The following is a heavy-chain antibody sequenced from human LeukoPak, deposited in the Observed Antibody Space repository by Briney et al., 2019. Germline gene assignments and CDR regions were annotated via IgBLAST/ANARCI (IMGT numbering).Heavy chain of an antibody. D-gene: IGHD3-22*01. V-gene: IGHV4-30-2*01. CDR3: GRGSNYYDSSGYLTGAFDI. J-gene: IGHJ3*02. CDR1: GGSISSGGYS. CDR2: IYHSVST. Sequence: SETLSLTCAVSGGSISSGGYSWSWIRQPPGKGLEWIGYIYHSVSTYYHPSLKSRVTISVDRSKNQFSLKLSSVTAADTAVYCYGRGSNYYDSSGYLTGAFDIWGQGTMVTVSS.